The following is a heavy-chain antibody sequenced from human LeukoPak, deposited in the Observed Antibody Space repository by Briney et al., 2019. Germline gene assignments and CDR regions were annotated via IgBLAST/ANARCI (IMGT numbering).Heavy chain of an antibody. J-gene: IGHJ5*02. CDR1: GGSISSSSYY. CDR2: LYTSGST. Sequence: PSETLSLTCTVSGGSISSSSYYWGWIRQPPGKGLEWIGRLYTSGSTNYNSSLKSRVTMSVDTSKNQFSLKLSSVTAADTAVYYCARDWARNSYGLAWFDPWGQGTLVTVSS. D-gene: IGHD5-18*01. V-gene: IGHV4-39*07. CDR3: ARDWARNSYGLAWFDP.